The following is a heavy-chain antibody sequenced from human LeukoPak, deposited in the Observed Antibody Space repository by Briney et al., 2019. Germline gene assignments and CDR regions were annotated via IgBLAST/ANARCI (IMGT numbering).Heavy chain of an antibody. CDR1: GFTFSDYY. J-gene: IGHJ6*02. D-gene: IGHD2-2*01. V-gene: IGHV3-11*06. Sequence: GGSLRLSCAASGFTFSDYYMSWIRQAPGKGLEWVSYISSSSSYTNYADSVKGRFTISRDNAKNSLYLQMNSLRAEDTAVYYCAGERISVPAAMHGSGVDVWGQGTTVTVSS. CDR2: ISSSSSYT. CDR3: AGERISVPAAMHGSGVDV.